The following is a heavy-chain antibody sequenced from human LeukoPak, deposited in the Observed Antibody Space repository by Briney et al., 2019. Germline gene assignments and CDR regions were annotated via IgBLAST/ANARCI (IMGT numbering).Heavy chain of an antibody. V-gene: IGHV3-7*01. Sequence: GGSLRLSCAASGFTFSCYWMSWVRQAPGKGLEWVATIKQDGSEKYYADSVKGRFTISRDNAKNSLYLQMNSLRAEDTAVYYCVRDSYPYGMDVWGKGTTVTVSS. D-gene: IGHD2-2*01. J-gene: IGHJ6*04. CDR1: GFTFSCYW. CDR2: IKQDGSEK. CDR3: VRDSYPYGMDV.